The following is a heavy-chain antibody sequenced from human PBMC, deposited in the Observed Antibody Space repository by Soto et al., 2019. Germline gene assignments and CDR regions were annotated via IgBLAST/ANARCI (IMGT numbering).Heavy chain of an antibody. CDR2: IYYSGST. D-gene: IGHD3-10*01. CDR3: ATRTDYYYGSGSLGGMDV. J-gene: IGHJ6*02. Sequence: SETVSLTCTVSGGSLGSYYWSWIRQLPGKGLEWIGYIYYSGSTYYNPSLKSRVTISVDTSKNQFSLKLNSVTAADTAVYYCATRTDYYYGSGSLGGMDVWGQGTTVTV. V-gene: IGHV4-59*06. CDR1: GGSLGSYY.